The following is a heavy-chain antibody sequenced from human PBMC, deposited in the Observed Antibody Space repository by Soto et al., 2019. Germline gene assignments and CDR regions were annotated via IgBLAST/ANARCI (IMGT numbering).Heavy chain of an antibody. D-gene: IGHD5-18*01. CDR2: IIPIFGTA. CDR3: ARENPVVRTWIQYSEKGDYYGMDV. J-gene: IGHJ6*02. CDR1: GGTFSSYA. V-gene: IGHV1-69*13. Sequence: SVKVSCKASGGTFSSYAISWVRQAPGQGLEWMGGIIPIFGTANYAQKFQGRVTITADESTSTAYMELSSLRSEDTAVYYCARENPVVRTWIQYSEKGDYYGMDVWGQGTTVTVSS.